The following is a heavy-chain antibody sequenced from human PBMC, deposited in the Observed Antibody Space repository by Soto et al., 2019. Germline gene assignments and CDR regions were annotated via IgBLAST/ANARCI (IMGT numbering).Heavy chain of an antibody. J-gene: IGHJ6*02. V-gene: IGHV1-46*01. D-gene: IGHD5-18*01. CDR1: GYTFTSYY. CDR2: INPSGGST. CDR3: ARGPWIQLWLGYYYYYAMHV. Sequence: ASVKVSCKASGYTFTSYYMHWVRQAPGQGLEWMGIINPSGGSTSYAQKFQGRVTMTRDTSTSTVYMELSSLRSEDKAVYYCARGPWIQLWLGYYYYYAMHVWGQGPTVTVSS.